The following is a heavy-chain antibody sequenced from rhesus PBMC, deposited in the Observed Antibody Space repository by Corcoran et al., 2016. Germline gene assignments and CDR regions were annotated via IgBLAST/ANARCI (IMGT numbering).Heavy chain of an antibody. Sequence: QVQLQESGPGLVKPSETLSLTCAVSGHSISSGYYWGWIRQPPGKGLEYIGYISGSSGTTYYNPSLTSRVTISKETSKNQFSLKLSSVTAADTAVYYCARRPYYYDSGYFYWGQGVLVTVSS. J-gene: IGHJ4*01. D-gene: IGHD3-28*01. CDR1: GHSISSGYY. V-gene: IGHV4-99*01. CDR2: ISGSSGTT. CDR3: ARRPYYYDSGYFY.